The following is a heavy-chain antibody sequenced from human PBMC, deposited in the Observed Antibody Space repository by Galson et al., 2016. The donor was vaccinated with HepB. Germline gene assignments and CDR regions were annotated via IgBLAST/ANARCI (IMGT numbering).Heavy chain of an antibody. V-gene: IGHV3-13*01. CDR2: MRPAGDK. CDR3: ASGPHWNHAY. D-gene: IGHD1-1*01. J-gene: IGHJ4*02. CDR1: GFTFNDYD. Sequence: SLRLSCAISGFTFNDYDMHWVRQGTGESLEWVANMRPAGDKYYPGSVKGRFTVSRESAKNSFYLQMDSLRAGDSGVDCCASGPHWNHAYWGQGTLVTVSS.